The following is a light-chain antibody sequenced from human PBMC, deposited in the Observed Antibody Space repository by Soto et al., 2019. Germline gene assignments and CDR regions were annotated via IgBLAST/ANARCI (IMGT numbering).Light chain of an antibody. CDR1: QSVRSK. J-gene: IGKJ1*01. CDR3: QQYGSSPS. V-gene: IGKV3D-20*01. CDR2: DTS. Sequence: EIVMTQSPDTLSVSPGETVTLSCRASQSVRSKLAWYQQKPGLAPRLILYDTSFRATGIPDRFSGSGSGTDFTLTISRLDPEDFAVYYCQQYGSSPSFGQGTKVDIK.